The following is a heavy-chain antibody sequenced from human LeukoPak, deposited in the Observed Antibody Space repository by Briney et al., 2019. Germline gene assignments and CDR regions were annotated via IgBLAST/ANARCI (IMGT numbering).Heavy chain of an antibody. D-gene: IGHD6-13*01. V-gene: IGHV3-7*03. Sequence: GGSLRLSCAASGFTFSSYWMSWVRHAPGKGLEWLANINEDGSEKHYVDSVKGRFTISRDNTKNRLYLQMNSLRAEDTAVYYCATVKEQQLVGGPFDYWGQGTLVTVSS. CDR2: INEDGSEK. J-gene: IGHJ4*02. CDR3: ATVKEQQLVGGPFDY. CDR1: GFTFSSYW.